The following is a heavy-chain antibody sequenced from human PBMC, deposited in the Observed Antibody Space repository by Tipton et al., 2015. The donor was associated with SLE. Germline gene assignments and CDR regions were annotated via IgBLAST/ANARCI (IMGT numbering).Heavy chain of an antibody. V-gene: IGHV4-31*03. CDR3: ARDQGVGDAFDI. Sequence: TLSLTCNVSGCSINSDGYYLSWIRQLPGKGLDWIGYIHYSGGSYYNPSLKSRVTFSIDTSKNHFSMKLTSVTAADTAVYFCARDQGVGDAFDIWGHGTMVTVSS. D-gene: IGHD3-16*01. J-gene: IGHJ3*02. CDR1: GCSINSDGYY. CDR2: IHYSGGS.